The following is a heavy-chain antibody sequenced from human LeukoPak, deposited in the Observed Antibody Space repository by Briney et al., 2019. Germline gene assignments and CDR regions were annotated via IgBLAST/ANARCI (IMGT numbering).Heavy chain of an antibody. CDR1: GGSISSYF. J-gene: IGHJ2*01. CDR2: ISYSGST. Sequence: SETLSLTCTVSGGSISSYFWSWLRQPPGKRLEWIGYISYSGSTDYNPSRKSRDTLSVDTSKYRLSLKLSSVTAADTAVYYCARKSSRGGFNGYDFWYFDLWGRGTLVTVSS. D-gene: IGHD5-12*01. CDR3: ARKSSRGGFNGYDFWYFDL. V-gene: IGHV4-59*08.